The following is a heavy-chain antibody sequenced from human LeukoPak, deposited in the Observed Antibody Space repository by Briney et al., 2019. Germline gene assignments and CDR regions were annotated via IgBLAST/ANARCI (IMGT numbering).Heavy chain of an antibody. V-gene: IGHV3-53*01. CDR2: IYSGGST. Sequence: GGSLRLSCAASGFTVSSNYMSWVRQAPGKGLEWVSVIYSGGSTYYADSVKGRFTISRDNSKNTLYLQMNSLRAEDTAVYYCAKDRAFNYDYIWGSYRYTLAFDYWGQGTLVTVSS. J-gene: IGHJ4*02. CDR1: GFTVSSNY. CDR3: AKDRAFNYDYIWGSYRYTLAFDY. D-gene: IGHD3-16*02.